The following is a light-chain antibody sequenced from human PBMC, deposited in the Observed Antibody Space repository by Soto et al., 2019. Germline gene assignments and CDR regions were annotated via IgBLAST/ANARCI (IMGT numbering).Light chain of an antibody. CDR3: SSYTSSSTPYV. CDR1: SSDVGGYNY. Sequence: QYVLTQAPSLSGSTGQSITISCTGTSSDVGGYNYVSWYQQHPGKAPKLMIYEVSNRPSGVSNRFSGSKSGNTASLTISGLQAEDEADYYCSSYTSSSTPYVFGTGTKVTVL. V-gene: IGLV2-14*01. J-gene: IGLJ1*01. CDR2: EVS.